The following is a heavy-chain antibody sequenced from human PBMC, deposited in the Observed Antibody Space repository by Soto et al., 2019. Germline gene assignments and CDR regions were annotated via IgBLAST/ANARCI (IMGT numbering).Heavy chain of an antibody. CDR3: ARAAHYYDSSGYYALDI. J-gene: IGHJ3*02. CDR2: ISYDGSNK. Sequence: QVQLVESGGGVVQPGRSLRLSCAASGFTFSSYGIHWVRQAPGKGLEWVAVISYDGSNKYYADSVKGRITISRDNSKNPLYLQMNSLRAEDTAVYYCARAAHYYDSSGYYALDIWGQGTVVTVSS. V-gene: IGHV3-30*03. D-gene: IGHD3-22*01. CDR1: GFTFSSYG.